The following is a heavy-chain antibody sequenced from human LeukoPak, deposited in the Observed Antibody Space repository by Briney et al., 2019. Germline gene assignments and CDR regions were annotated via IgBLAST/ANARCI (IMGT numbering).Heavy chain of an antibody. D-gene: IGHD6-19*01. V-gene: IGHV3-23*01. CDR1: GSTFSSYA. CDR2: ISGSGGST. J-gene: IGHJ6*02. CDR3: APPAPVAGTGMDV. Sequence: GGSLRLSCAASGSTFSSYAMSWVRQAPGKGLEWVSAISGSGGSTYYADPVKGRFTISRDNSKNTLYLQMNSLRAEDTAVYYCAPPAPVAGTGMDVWGQGTTVTVSS.